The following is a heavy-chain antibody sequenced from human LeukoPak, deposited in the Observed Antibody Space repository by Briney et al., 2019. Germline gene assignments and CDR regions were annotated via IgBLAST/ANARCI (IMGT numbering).Heavy chain of an antibody. J-gene: IGHJ4*02. CDR3: ARGGDGGDPTADY. CDR1: GFTFSSYS. V-gene: IGHV3-21*01. Sequence: GGSLRLSCAASGFTFSSYSMNWVRQAPGKGLEWVSSISSSSSYIYYADSVKGRFTISRDNAKNSLYLQMSSLRAEDTAVYYCARGGDGGDPTADYWGQGTLVTVSS. CDR2: ISSSSSYI. D-gene: IGHD3-10*01.